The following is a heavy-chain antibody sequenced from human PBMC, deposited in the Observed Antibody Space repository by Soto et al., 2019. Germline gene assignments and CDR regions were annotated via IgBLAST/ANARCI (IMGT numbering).Heavy chain of an antibody. Sequence: SETLSLTCSLYSGSLSGYYWSWIRQPPGKGLEWIGEISPSGTTNYSPSLKSRVSISVDASKNQFSLNLTSLTAADTAVYYCARAPKVSGSAQTRPDFWGQGSLVTVSS. CDR3: ARAPKVSGSAQTRPDF. J-gene: IGHJ4*02. CDR1: SGSLSGYY. V-gene: IGHV4-34*01. CDR2: ISPSGTT. D-gene: IGHD6-6*01.